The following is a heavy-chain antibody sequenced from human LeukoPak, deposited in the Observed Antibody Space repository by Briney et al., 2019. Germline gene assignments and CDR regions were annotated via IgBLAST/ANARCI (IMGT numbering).Heavy chain of an antibody. CDR2: IYPGDSDT. Sequence: GESLKISCKASGYSFITHWIAWVRQTPGKGLEWMGIIYPGDSDTKYSPPFQGQVTISADKSISTAYLQWSSLKASDTAMYYCAKGAGGSGSYYPYFWGQGTLVTVSS. CDR1: GYSFITHW. J-gene: IGHJ4*02. V-gene: IGHV5-51*01. CDR3: AKGAGGSGSYYPYF. D-gene: IGHD3-10*01.